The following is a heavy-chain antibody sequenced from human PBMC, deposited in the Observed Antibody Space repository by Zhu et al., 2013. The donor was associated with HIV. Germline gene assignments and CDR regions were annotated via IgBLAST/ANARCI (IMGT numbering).Heavy chain of an antibody. J-gene: IGHJ3*02. V-gene: IGHV1-46*01. CDR2: INPSGGST. CDR1: GYTFTSYY. D-gene: IGHD3-10*01. CDR3: ARDQSLGPFGELYLDAFDI. Sequence: QVQLVQSGAEVKEPGASVRLSCRASGYTFTSYYMHWVRQAPGQGLEWMGIINPSGGSTSYAQKFQGRVTMTRDTSTSTVYMELSSLRSEDTAVYYCARDQSLGPFGELYLDAFDIWGQGTMVTVSS.